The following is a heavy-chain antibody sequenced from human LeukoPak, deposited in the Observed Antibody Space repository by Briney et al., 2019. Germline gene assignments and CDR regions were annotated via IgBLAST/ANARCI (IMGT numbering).Heavy chain of an antibody. V-gene: IGHV4-59*01. CDR1: GGSISSYY. D-gene: IGHD6-25*01. CDR3: AREEVQRLAFDY. CDR2: IYYSGST. Sequence: PSETLSLTCTVSGGSISSYYWSWVRQPPGKGLEWIGYIYYSGSTNYNPSLKSRVTISVDTSKNQFSLKLSSVTAADTAVYYCAREEVQRLAFDYWGQGTLVTVSS. J-gene: IGHJ4*02.